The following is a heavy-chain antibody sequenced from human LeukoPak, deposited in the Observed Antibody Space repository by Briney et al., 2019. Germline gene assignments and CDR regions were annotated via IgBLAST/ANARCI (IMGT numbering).Heavy chain of an antibody. Sequence: GGALRLSCAASGFTLSNYAMTGVPHAPGKGLEGGSDISGRCDTTHYADSVKGRFTISRDNSKKTLYLQMNSLRAEDTAVYSCAKDRDYQYGSGAFDCWGQGGMLSVCS. V-gene: IGHV3-23*01. CDR2: ISGRCDTT. J-gene: IGHJ4*02. D-gene: IGHD3-10*01. CDR3: AKDRDYQYGSGAFDC. CDR1: GFTLSNYA.